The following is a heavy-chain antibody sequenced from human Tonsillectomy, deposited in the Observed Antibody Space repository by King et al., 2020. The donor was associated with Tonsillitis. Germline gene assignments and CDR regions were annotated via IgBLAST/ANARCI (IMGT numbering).Heavy chain of an antibody. Sequence: QLVQSGAEVKKPGSSVKVSCRASGATFTSYAIIWVRQAPGQGLEWMGGIIPLTRKASYAQKFQGRVTITADDSTGTAYMDLSSLRSEDTAVYFCARVAKTSGYYVYYFDYWGQGTLVTVSS. V-gene: IGHV1-69*13. CDR2: IIPLTRKA. D-gene: IGHD5-12*01. CDR3: ARVAKTSGYYVYYFDY. J-gene: IGHJ4*02. CDR1: GATFTSYA.